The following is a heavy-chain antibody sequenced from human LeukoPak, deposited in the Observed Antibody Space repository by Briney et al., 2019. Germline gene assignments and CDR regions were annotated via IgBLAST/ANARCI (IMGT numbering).Heavy chain of an antibody. J-gene: IGHJ4*01. Sequence: SETLSLTCTVSGGSISNYYGSWIRQPAGKGLEWIGRIYSSETTDYNPSLQGRAAMSVDTSKNQFSLKLSSVTAADTAVYYCARTHCSGGNCYHFDYWGHGTLVTVSS. CDR1: GGSISNYY. CDR3: ARTHCSGGNCYHFDY. V-gene: IGHV4-4*07. CDR2: IYSSETT. D-gene: IGHD2-15*01.